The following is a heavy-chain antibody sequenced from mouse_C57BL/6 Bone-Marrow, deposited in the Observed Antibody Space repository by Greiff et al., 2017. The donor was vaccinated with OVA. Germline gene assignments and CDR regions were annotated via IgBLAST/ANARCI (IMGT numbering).Heavy chain of an antibody. Sequence: VKLMESGPGLVAPSQSLSITCTVSGFSLTSYGVHWVRQPPGKGLEWLVVIWSDGSTTYNSALKSRLSISKDNSKSQVFLKMNSLQTDDTAMYYCARVYSNYGPPWFAYWGQGTLVTVSA. CDR1: GFSLTSYG. V-gene: IGHV2-6*03. D-gene: IGHD2-5*01. CDR2: IWSDGST. J-gene: IGHJ3*01. CDR3: ARVYSNYGPPWFAY.